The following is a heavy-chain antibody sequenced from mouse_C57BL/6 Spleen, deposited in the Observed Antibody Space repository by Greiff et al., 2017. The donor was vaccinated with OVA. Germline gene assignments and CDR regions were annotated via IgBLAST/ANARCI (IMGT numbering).Heavy chain of an antibody. V-gene: IGHV1-54*01. D-gene: IGHD3-2*02. CDR1: GYAFTNYL. CDR2: INPGSGGT. CDR3: AKRTAQATFDY. J-gene: IGHJ2*01. Sequence: QVQLQQSGAELVRPGTSVKVSCKASGYAFTNYLIDWVKQRPGQGLEWIGVINPGSGGTNYNEKFKGKATLTADKSSSTAYMQLSSLTSEDSAVYFCAKRTAQATFDYWGQGTTLTVSS.